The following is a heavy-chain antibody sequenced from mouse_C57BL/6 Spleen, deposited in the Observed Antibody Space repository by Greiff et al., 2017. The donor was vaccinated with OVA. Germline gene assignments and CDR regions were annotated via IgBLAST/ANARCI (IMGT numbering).Heavy chain of an antibody. CDR3: ARGTVVAPYAMDY. J-gene: IGHJ4*01. CDR2: IDPANGNT. V-gene: IGHV14-3*01. D-gene: IGHD1-1*01. CDR1: GFNIKNTY. Sequence: EVQLQQSVAELVRPGASVKLSCTASGFNIKNTYMNWVKQRPEQGLEWIGRIDPANGNTKYAPKVQGKATITADTSSNTTFLQLSSLTSEDNAIYYCARGTVVAPYAMDYWGQGTSVTVSS.